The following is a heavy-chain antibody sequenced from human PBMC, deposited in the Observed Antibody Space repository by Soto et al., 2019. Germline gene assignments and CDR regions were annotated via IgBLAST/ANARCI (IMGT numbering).Heavy chain of an antibody. V-gene: IGHV1-69*12. CDR1: GGTFSNSA. CDR2: IMPIFRTP. Sequence: QVQLEQSGAEVKKPGSSVKVSCKASGGTFSNSAISWVRQAPGQGLEWMGGIMPIFRTPDYAQKFQGRVTVTADESTSTAYMELTGLTSDDTAVYYCARDKARLQLGGNYYYKLDVWGQGTTVTVSS. J-gene: IGHJ6*02. CDR3: ARDKARLQLGGNYYYKLDV. D-gene: IGHD1-1*01.